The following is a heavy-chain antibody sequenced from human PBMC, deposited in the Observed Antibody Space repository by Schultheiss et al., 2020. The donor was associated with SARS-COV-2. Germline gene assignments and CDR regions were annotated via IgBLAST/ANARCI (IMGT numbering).Heavy chain of an antibody. D-gene: IGHD3-3*01. Sequence: SQTLSLTCTVSGGSISSYYWSWIRQPPGKGLEWIGYIYYSGSTNYNPSLKSRVTISVDKSKNQFSLKLTSVTAADSAVYYCARFGRFAGYGMDVWGQGTTVTVSS. V-gene: IGHV4-59*08. CDR1: GGSISSYY. J-gene: IGHJ6*02. CDR2: IYYSGST. CDR3: ARFGRFAGYGMDV.